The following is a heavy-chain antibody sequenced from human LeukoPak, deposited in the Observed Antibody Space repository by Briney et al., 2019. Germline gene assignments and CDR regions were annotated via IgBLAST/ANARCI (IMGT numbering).Heavy chain of an antibody. J-gene: IGHJ4*02. CDR3: ARGDHFWSGYPIDY. D-gene: IGHD3-3*02. CDR2: MNPNSGNT. CDR1: GHTFTSYD. V-gene: IGHV1-8*01. Sequence: GASVKVSCKASGHTFTSYDINWVRQATGQGLEWMGWMNPNSGNTGYAQKFQGRVTMTRNTSISTAYMELSSLRSEDTAVYYCARGDHFWSGYPIDYWGQGTLVTVSS.